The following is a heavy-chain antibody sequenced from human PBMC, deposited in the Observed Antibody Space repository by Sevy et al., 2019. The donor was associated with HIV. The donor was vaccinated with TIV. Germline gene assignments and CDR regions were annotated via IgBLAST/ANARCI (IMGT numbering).Heavy chain of an antibody. J-gene: IGHJ6*03. CDR3: ARMEQSVGFGAFLYYYYMDV. CDR2: IYPGDSDT. Sequence: GESLKISCKGSGYSFTSYWIGWVRQMPGKGLEWMGIIYPGDSDTRYSPSFQGQVTISADKSISTAYLQWSSLKASDTAMYYCARMEQSVGFGAFLYYYYMDVWGKGTTVTVSS. D-gene: IGHD3-10*01. V-gene: IGHV5-51*01. CDR1: GYSFTSYW.